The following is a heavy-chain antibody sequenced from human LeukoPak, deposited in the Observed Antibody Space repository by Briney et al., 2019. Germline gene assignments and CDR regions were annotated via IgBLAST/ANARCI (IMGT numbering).Heavy chain of an antibody. D-gene: IGHD1-26*01. CDR1: GGSVSSYY. V-gene: IGHV4-59*02. CDR3: ARGGRATDAFDI. CDR2: IYYSGST. Sequence: SETLSLTCSVSGGSVSSYYWSWIRQPPGKGLEWIGYIYYSGSTNYNPSLKSRVTISVDTSKNQFSLKLSSVTAADTAVYYCARGGRATDAFDIWGQGTMVTVSS. J-gene: IGHJ3*02.